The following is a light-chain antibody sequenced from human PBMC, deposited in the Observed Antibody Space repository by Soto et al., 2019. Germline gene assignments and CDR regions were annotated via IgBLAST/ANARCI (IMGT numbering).Light chain of an antibody. CDR2: DAS. CDR3: QQYDDLPRT. CDR1: QDISNN. J-gene: IGKJ2*01. Sequence: DIQMTQSPSSLSASVGDRVTITCQASQDISNNLHWYQVKPGKAPKLLIYDASNLETGVPSRFSGSGSGTDFTFTINSLLPEDVATYYCQQYDDLPRTFGQGTKLQIK. V-gene: IGKV1-33*01.